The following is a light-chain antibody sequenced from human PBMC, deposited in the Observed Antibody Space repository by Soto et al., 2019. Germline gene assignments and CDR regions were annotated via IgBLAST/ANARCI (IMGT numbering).Light chain of an antibody. CDR3: QQYKSYST. J-gene: IGKJ1*01. CDR2: DAS. CDR1: QSLNSR. Sequence: DIQLTQSPSTLSASVGDRVTLTCLAAQSLNSRFAWYQHRPGKAPRLLIYDASTLESGVPSRFSGSGSGTEFTLTINNLQPDDLATYICQQYKSYSTFGRGTKVDIK. V-gene: IGKV1-5*01.